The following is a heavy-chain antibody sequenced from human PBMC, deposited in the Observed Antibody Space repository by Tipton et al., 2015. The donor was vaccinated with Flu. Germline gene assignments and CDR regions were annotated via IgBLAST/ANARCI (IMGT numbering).Heavy chain of an antibody. CDR2: IHSSGST. V-gene: IGHV4-61*02. CDR1: GVSTSSSTFF. J-gene: IGHJ4*02. CDR3: ARGSGSGTDVIFYY. D-gene: IGHD3-10*01. Sequence: LRLSCTVYGVSTSSSTFFWSWIRQPAGKGLEWIGRIHSSGSTDYKPSLKSRVTISLETSGNQFSLDLTSVTAADTAVYYCARGSGSGTDVIFYYWGQGTLVTVSS.